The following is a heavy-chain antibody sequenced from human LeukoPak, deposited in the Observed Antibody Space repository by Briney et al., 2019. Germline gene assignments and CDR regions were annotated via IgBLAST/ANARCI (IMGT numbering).Heavy chain of an antibody. D-gene: IGHD6-13*01. V-gene: IGHV4-59*12. CDR3: AAAFKYSSSGISVGY. CDR1: GGSISSYY. CDR2: IYYSGST. J-gene: IGHJ4*02. Sequence: SETLSLICTVSGGSISSYYWSWLRQPPGKGLVWIGYIYYSGSTNYNPSLTSRVTLSVATCKNQFSLKLSSVTAADTAVYYCAAAFKYSSSGISVGYWGQGTLVTVSS.